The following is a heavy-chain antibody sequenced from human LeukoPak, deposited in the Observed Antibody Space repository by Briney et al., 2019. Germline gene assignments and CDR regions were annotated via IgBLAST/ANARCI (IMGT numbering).Heavy chain of an antibody. D-gene: IGHD1-26*01. V-gene: IGHV3-15*01. CDR3: TPEWELPDAFDI. CDR1: GFTFSNAW. Sequence: GGSLRLSCAASGFTFSNAWMSWVRQAPGKGLEWVGRIKSKTDGGTTDYAAPVKGRFTISRDDSKNTLYLQMNSLKTEDTAVYYCTPEWELPDAFDIWGQGTMVTVSS. J-gene: IGHJ3*02. CDR2: IKSKTDGGTT.